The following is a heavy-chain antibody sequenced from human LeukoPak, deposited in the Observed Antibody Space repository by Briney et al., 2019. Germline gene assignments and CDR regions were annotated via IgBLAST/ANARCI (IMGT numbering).Heavy chain of an antibody. CDR2: INPSGGST. CDR3: ARDLSVVVPAASNQNYYYYYMDV. V-gene: IGHV1-46*01. CDR1: GYTFTSYY. J-gene: IGHJ6*03. Sequence: ASVKVSCKASGYTFTSYYMHWVRQAPGQGLEWMGIINPSGGSTSYAQKFQGRVTMTRDTPTSTVYMELSSLRSEDTAVYYCARDLSVVVPAASNQNYYYYYMDVWGKGTTVTVSS. D-gene: IGHD2-2*01.